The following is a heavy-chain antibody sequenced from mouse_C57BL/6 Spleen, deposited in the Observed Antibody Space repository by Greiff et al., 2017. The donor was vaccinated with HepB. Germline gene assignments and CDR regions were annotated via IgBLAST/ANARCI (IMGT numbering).Heavy chain of an antibody. CDR3: ARHLGSYYSNSYAMDY. CDR2: IWSDGST. D-gene: IGHD2-5*01. CDR1: GFSLTSYG. J-gene: IGHJ4*01. Sequence: QVQLKESGPGLVAPSQSLSITCTVSGFSLTSYGVHWVRQPPGKGLEWLVVIWSDGSTTYNSALKSRLSISKDNSKSQVFLKMNSLQTDDTAMYYCARHLGSYYSNSYAMDYWGQGTSVTVSS. V-gene: IGHV2-6-1*01.